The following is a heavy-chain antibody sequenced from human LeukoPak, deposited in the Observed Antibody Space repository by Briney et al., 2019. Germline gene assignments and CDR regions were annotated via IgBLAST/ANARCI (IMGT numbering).Heavy chain of an antibody. D-gene: IGHD6-13*01. CDR1: GFSFNGYA. J-gene: IGHJ4*01. CDR2: SSSLGDRQ. V-gene: IGHV3-23*01. CDR3: AKDSSAWYFYFDS. Sequence: GGSLRLSCAGSGFSFNGYALHWVRHAPGQGLGWVSGSSSLGDRQSYSDSVKGRFTISSGNSKNTVYLDMNSLRVEETGIYYRAKDSSAWYFYFDSWGQGATVTVAS.